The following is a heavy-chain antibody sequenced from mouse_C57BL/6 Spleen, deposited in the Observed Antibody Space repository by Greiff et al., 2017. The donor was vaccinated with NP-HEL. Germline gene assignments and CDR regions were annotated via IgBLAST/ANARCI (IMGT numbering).Heavy chain of an antibody. D-gene: IGHD2-3*01. CDR1: GFTFNTYA. J-gene: IGHJ1*03. CDR2: IRSKSSNYAT. V-gene: IGHV10-3*01. CDR3: VREELYDERYVEV. Sequence: EVQLVESGGGLVQPKGSLKLSCAASGFTFNTYAMHWVRQAPGKGLEWVARIRSKSSNYATYYAASVKDRFTISREDSKRMLYMQMNNLKTEDTAMYYWVREELYDERYVEVWGTGTTVTVSS.